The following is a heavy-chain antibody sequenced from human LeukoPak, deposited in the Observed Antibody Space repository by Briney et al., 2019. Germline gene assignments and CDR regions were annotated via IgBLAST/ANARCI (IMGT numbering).Heavy chain of an antibody. CDR1: GFTFSSYA. Sequence: GGSLRLSCAASGFTFSSYAMHWVRQAPGKGLEWVTFIRYDGTNKYYADSVKGRFTISRDNSKNTLYLQMNSLRPDDTALYYCARALADSRGYYLGFDYWGQGTLVTVSS. CDR3: ARALADSRGYYLGFDY. J-gene: IGHJ4*02. V-gene: IGHV3-30*02. D-gene: IGHD3-22*01. CDR2: IRYDGTNK.